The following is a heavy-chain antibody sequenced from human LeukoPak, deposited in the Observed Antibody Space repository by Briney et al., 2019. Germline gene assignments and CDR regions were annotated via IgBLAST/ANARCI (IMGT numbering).Heavy chain of an antibody. CDR3: AREPGYSSGWFDP. J-gene: IGHJ5*02. D-gene: IGHD6-19*01. CDR1: GGTFSSYA. Sequence: GSSVKVSCKASGGTFSSYAIIWVRQAPGQGLEWMGRIIPIFGTANYAQKFQGRVTITTDESTSTAYMELSRLRSEDTAVIYCAREPGYSSGWFDPWGQGTLVTVSS. V-gene: IGHV1-69*05. CDR2: IIPIFGTA.